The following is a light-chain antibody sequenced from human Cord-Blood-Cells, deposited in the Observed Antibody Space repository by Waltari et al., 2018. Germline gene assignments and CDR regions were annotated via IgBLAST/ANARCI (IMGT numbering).Light chain of an antibody. CDR2: DVS. CDR1: RSDVGGYNY. CDR3: SSYTSSSTYV. Sequence: QSALTQPASASGSPGQSLPISCTGTRSDVGGYNYVSWYQQHPGKAPKLMIYDVSNRPSGVSNRFSGSKSGNTASLTISGLQAEDEADYYCSSYTSSSTYVFGTGTKVTVL. J-gene: IGLJ1*01. V-gene: IGLV2-14*01.